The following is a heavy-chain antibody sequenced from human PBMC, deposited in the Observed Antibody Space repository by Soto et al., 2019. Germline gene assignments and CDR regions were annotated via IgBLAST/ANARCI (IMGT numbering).Heavy chain of an antibody. CDR2: IKQDGNEK. V-gene: IGHV3-7*05. Sequence: LRLSCAASGFTFNNYWMSWIRQAPGRGLEWVANIKQDGNEKYYVDSVKGRFTISRDNAKNSLYLQMNSLRAEDTAVYYCARDTVADWGQGTLVTVSS. D-gene: IGHD6-19*01. CDR1: GFTFNNYW. J-gene: IGHJ4*02. CDR3: ARDTVAD.